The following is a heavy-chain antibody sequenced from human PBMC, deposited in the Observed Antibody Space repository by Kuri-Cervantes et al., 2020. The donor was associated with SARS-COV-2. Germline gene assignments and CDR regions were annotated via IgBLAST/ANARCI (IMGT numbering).Heavy chain of an antibody. D-gene: IGHD2-21*01. J-gene: IGHJ4*02. CDR3: YCAPKEGFDS. CDR2: VKTNSGNT. Sequence: ASVKVSCKAPETTFPNYDINWVRQATGQGLEWMGMVKTNSGNTLYAQFFQGRVTMTRDTSTSTVYMELSSLTSEDTAIYYCYCAPKEGFDSWGQRTLVTVSS. V-gene: IGHV1-8*01. CDR1: ETTFPNYD.